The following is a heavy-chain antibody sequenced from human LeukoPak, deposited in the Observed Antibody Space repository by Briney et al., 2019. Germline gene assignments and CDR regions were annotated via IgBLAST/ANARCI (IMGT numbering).Heavy chain of an antibody. CDR2: INTNSGDP. V-gene: IGHV7-4-1*02. J-gene: IGHJ4*02. Sequence: ASVKVSCKASGYTFTNYGVNWVRQAPGEGLEWMGWINTNSGDPTYAQGFTGRFVFSLDTSVSTAYLQISSLRAEDTAVYYCAKSGLNRFDYWGQGTLVTVSS. CDR3: AKSGLNRFDY. CDR1: GYTFTNYG. D-gene: IGHD2-15*01.